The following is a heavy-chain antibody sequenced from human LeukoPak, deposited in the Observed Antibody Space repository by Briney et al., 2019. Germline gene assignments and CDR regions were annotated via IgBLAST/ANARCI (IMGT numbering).Heavy chain of an antibody. V-gene: IGHV1-18*01. D-gene: IGHD6-13*01. Sequence: ASVKGSCKASGYTFTSYGISWVRQAPGQGLEWMGWISAYNGNTNYAQKLQGRVTMTTDTSTSTAYMELRSLRSDDTAVYYCARAYTYSSSWHYYYYYMDVWGKGTTVTISS. CDR2: ISAYNGNT. CDR3: ARAYTYSSSWHYYYYYMDV. J-gene: IGHJ6*03. CDR1: GYTFTSYG.